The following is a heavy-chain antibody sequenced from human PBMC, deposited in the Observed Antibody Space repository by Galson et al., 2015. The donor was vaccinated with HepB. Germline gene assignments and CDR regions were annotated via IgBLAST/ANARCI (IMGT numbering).Heavy chain of an antibody. CDR3: ARVAASDYGDHAHFDY. Sequence: SLRLSCAVSGFTLNSYGMHWVRQAPGKGLEWVAFIWYDGRNKYYADSVKGRFTISRDNSKNTLYLQMNSLTAEDTAVFYCARVAASDYGDHAHFDYWGQGTLVTVSS. D-gene: IGHD4-17*01. J-gene: IGHJ4*02. CDR2: IWYDGRNK. V-gene: IGHV3-33*01. CDR1: GFTLNSYG.